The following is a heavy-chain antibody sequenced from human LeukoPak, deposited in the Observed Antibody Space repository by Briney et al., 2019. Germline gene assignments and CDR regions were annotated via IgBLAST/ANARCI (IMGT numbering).Heavy chain of an antibody. CDR2: LYYSWST. Sequence: SETLSLTCTVSGGSISSYYWSWIRQPPGKGLEWIGYLYYSWSTNYNPSLKRRVTISVDTSKNQFSLKLSPVTAADTAVYYCARGGDSACFDPWGQGTLVTVSS. CDR1: GGSISSYY. J-gene: IGHJ5*02. D-gene: IGHD2-21*02. CDR3: ARGGDSACFDP. V-gene: IGHV4-59*01.